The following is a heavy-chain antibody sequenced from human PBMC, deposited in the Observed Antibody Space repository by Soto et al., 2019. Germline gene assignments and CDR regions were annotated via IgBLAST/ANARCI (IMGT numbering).Heavy chain of an antibody. CDR1: GYTFTSYG. J-gene: IGHJ3*01. CDR2: ISAYNGNT. Sequence: ASVKVSCKASGYTFTSYGISWVRQAPGQGLEWMGWISAYNGNTNYAQKLQGRVTMTTDTSTSTAYMELRSLRSDDTAVYYCAKENRSGHDVFEFWGQGTLVPVSS. V-gene: IGHV1-18*01. CDR3: AKENRSGHDVFEF. D-gene: IGHD3-22*01.